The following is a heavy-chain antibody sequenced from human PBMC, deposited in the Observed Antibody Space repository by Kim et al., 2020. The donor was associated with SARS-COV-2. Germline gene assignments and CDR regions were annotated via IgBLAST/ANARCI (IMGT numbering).Heavy chain of an antibody. CDR1: GFTFSNSA. CDR2: ISGNGDET. Sequence: GGSLRLSCAASGFTFSNSALTWVRQAPGKGLEWVSSISGNGDETFYASSVKGRFTISRDNDKNSGCLQMNSLRADDTALYYCAKGGHLSSFDPWGQGTSVTVSS. V-gene: IGHV3-23*01. CDR3: AKGGHLSSFDP. J-gene: IGHJ5*02.